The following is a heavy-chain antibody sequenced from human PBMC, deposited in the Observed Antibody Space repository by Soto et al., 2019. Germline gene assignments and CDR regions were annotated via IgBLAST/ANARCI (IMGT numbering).Heavy chain of an antibody. CDR2: IYPGDSNI. CDR3: ARQRYFDY. Sequence: VQLVQSGAEVKKPGESLRISCQASGYIFHNYWIGWVRQMPGKGLKWLGIIYPGDSNIRYNPSFQGQVTISADKSLSTTYLHWSSLKASDTAMYYCARQRYFDYWGQGTLVTVSS. J-gene: IGHJ4*02. V-gene: IGHV5-51*01. CDR1: GYIFHNYW.